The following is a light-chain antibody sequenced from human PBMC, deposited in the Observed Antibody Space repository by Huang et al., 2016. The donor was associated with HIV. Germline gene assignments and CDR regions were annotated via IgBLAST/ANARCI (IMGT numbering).Light chain of an antibody. CDR3: QQSFNTPPT. V-gene: IGKV1-39*01. Sequence: DIQMDQYPSSLSASVGDRVTITCRASRSITNYLNWYQQKPGKAPKLLIFTTSFLQSGVPSRFSGNGSGTEFTLTITSLQPEDFATYDCQQSFNTPPTFGQGSKLDIK. J-gene: IGKJ2*01. CDR1: RSITNY. CDR2: TTS.